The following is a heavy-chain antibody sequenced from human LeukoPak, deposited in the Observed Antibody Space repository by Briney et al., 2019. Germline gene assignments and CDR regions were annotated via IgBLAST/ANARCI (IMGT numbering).Heavy chain of an antibody. CDR3: ARVHAYCTTTSCLDY. CDR2: ISAYNGNA. CDR1: GYTFTSYG. D-gene: IGHD2-2*01. J-gene: IGHJ4*02. Sequence: ASVKVSCKASGYTFTSYGISWVRQAPGQGLEWLGWISAYNGNADYAQKLQGRVTMTTDTSTSTAYMELRSLTSDDTAVYYCARVHAYCTTTSCLDYWGQGTLVTVSS. V-gene: IGHV1-18*01.